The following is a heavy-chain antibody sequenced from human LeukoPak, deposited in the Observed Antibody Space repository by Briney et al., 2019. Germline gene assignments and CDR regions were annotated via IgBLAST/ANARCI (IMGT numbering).Heavy chain of an antibody. J-gene: IGHJ4*02. D-gene: IGHD3-10*01. CDR2: ISSCCRST. V-gene: IGHV3-23*01. CDR1: GFTFSSYA. CDR3: AKSVLLWFGELRDFYFFVC. Sequence: GGSLRLSCAASGFTFSSYAMSWVRQAAGKGPEGVSAISSCCRSTYYADSVKGRFTISRDNSKNTLYLQMHSLRAEDTAVYYCAKSVLLWFGELRDFYFFVCWVQGTLV.